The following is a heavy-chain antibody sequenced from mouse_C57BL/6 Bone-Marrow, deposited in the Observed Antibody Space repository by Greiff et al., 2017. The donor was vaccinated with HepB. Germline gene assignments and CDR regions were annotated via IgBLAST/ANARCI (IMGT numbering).Heavy chain of an antibody. CDR2: IYPGSGNT. CDR3: ARAGHYGFAY. CDR1: GYTFTDYY. D-gene: IGHD1-1*01. V-gene: IGHV1-76*01. J-gene: IGHJ3*01. Sequence: VKLMESGAELVRPGASVKLSCKASGYTFTDYYINWVKQRPGQGLEWIARIYPGSGNTYYNEKFKGKATLTAEKSSSTAYMQLSSLTSEDSAVYFCARAGHYGFAYWGQGTLVTVSA.